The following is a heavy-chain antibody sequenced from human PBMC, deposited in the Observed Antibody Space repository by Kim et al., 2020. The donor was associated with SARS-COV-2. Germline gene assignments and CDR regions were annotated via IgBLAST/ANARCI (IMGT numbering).Heavy chain of an antibody. J-gene: IGHJ4*02. Sequence: GESLKISCKGSGDNLPNYWIGWVRQMPGKGLEWMGMIYLGDSDTIYSPSFRGQVTISADKSTTTASPQWSSLKAADTAMYYCARSAGPYDYYFDYWGQGTLVTVSS. V-gene: IGHV5-51*01. D-gene: IGHD3-16*01. CDR1: GDNLPNYW. CDR3: ARSAGPYDYYFDY. CDR2: IYLGDSDT.